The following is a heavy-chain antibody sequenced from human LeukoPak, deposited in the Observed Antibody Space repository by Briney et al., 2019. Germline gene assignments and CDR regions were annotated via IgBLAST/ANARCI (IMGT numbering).Heavy chain of an antibody. CDR1: GGSISSSSYY. J-gene: IGHJ5*02. V-gene: IGHV4-39*01. CDR2: IYYSGSS. D-gene: IGHD3-9*01. CDR3: ARQRYFDWLLGFDP. Sequence: PSETLSLTCTVSGGSISSSSYYWGWIRQPPGKGLEWIGSIYYSGSSYYSPSLKSRVTISVDTSKNQFSLKLSSVTAADTAVYYCARQRYFDWLLGFDPWGQGTLVTVSS.